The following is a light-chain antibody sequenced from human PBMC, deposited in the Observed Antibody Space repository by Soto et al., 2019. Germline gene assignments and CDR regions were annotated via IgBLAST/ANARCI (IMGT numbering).Light chain of an antibody. V-gene: IGLV2-14*01. Sequence: QSALTQPASVSGSPGQSLTISCTGTSSDVGAYNYVSWYQQHPGKAPKLMIYEVSNRPSGVSDRFSGSKSGNTASLTISGLQAEDEADYYCSSYATRNTLVFGGGTKLTVL. CDR1: SSDVGAYNY. CDR3: SSYATRNTLV. CDR2: EVS. J-gene: IGLJ3*02.